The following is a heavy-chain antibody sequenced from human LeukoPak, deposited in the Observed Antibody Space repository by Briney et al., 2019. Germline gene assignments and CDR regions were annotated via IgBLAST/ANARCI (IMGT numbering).Heavy chain of an antibody. CDR1: GFTFNTYA. CDR2: IRYDGSNK. Sequence: PGKSLRLSCAASGFTFNTYAIHWVRQAPGKGLEWVAVIRYDGSNKYYADSVKGRFTISRDNAKNSLYLQMNSLRAEDTAVYYCARGSLTGDYWGQGTLVTVSS. D-gene: IGHD7-27*01. CDR3: ARGSLTGDY. V-gene: IGHV3-33*01. J-gene: IGHJ4*02.